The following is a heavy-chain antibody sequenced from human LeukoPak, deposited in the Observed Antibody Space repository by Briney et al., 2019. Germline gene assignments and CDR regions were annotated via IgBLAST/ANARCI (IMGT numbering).Heavy chain of an antibody. CDR3: ARDNTYYYDSTWD. J-gene: IGHJ4*02. CDR1: GGSISSSSYY. D-gene: IGHD3-22*01. V-gene: IGHV4-39*07. CDR2: IYYSGST. Sequence: SETLSLTCTVSGGSISSSSYYWGWIRQPPGKGLEWIGSIYYSGSTYYNPSLKSRVTISVDTSKNQFSLKLSSVTAADTAVYYCARDNTYYYDSTWDWGQGTLVTVSS.